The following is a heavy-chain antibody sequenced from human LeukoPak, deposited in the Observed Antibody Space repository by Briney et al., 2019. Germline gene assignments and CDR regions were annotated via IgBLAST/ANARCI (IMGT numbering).Heavy chain of an antibody. CDR2: LTADGSSA. D-gene: IGHD1-26*01. J-gene: IGHJ5*02. CDR1: GFTLTTYA. V-gene: IGHV3-74*01. CDR3: ARAQLGTPTDR. Sequence: GGSLRLSCAASGFTLTTYAMYWVRQAPGKGLVWVSRLTADGSSAIYADSVMGRFTVSRDIAKNTLYLEMNSLRAEDTAVYYCARAQLGTPTDRWGQGTLVTVSS.